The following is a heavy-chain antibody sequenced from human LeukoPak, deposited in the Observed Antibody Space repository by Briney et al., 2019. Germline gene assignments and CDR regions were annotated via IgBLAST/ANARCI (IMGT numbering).Heavy chain of an antibody. Sequence: GGTLRLSCAASGFTFSSYGMSWVRQAPGKGLEWVSSFSGSGGSTYYADSVKGRFTISRDNSKNTLYLQMNSLRAEDTAVYYCARAGMIFANYYYYYMDVWGKGTTVTVSS. CDR2: FSGSGGST. CDR3: ARAGMIFANYYYYYMDV. CDR1: GFTFSSYG. J-gene: IGHJ6*03. V-gene: IGHV3-23*01. D-gene: IGHD3/OR15-3a*01.